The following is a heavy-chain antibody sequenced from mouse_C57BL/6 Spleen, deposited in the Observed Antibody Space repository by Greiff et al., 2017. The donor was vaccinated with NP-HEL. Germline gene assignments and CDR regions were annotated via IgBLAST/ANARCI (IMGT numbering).Heavy chain of an antibody. CDR1: GFTFTDYY. Sequence: EVQVVESGGGLVQPGGSLSLSCAASGFTFTDYYMSWVRQPPGKALEWLGFIRNKANGYTTEYSASVKGRFTISRDNSQTILYLQMDALRAEDSATYYCARSPPPHYDGSSRGNAMDYWGQGTSVTVSS. CDR2: IRNKANGYTT. V-gene: IGHV7-3*01. J-gene: IGHJ4*01. D-gene: IGHD1-1*01. CDR3: ARSPPPHYDGSSRGNAMDY.